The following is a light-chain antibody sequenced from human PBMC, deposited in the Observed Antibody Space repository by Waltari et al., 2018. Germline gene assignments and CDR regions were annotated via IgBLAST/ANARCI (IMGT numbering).Light chain of an antibody. J-gene: IGLJ2*01. CDR3: QALDRRTVEVV. V-gene: IGLV3-1*01. Sequence: SYDLTQPPSVSVSPGQTASITCSGDKLANKNFCWYQQKPGQSPVLVIYQNNKRPSGSPERFSASNSGSTATLTMSGVQSTDEADYYCQALDRRTVEVVFGGGTRLAVL. CDR1: KLANKN. CDR2: QNN.